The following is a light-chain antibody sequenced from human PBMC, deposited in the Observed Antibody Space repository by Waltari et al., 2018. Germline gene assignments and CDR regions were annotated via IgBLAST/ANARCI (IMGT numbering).Light chain of an antibody. CDR2: SNK. V-gene: IGLV1-44*01. CDR3: AACDDSLNSPV. Sequence: QSVLTQPPSASGTPGQRVTISCSGSGANFGSNTVAWYQPLPGTAPELLMYSNKVLPSGGRDRFAGSKSRTAASLAISGLQSEDEAEYYCAACDDSLNSPVFGGGSKLTVL. CDR1: GANFGSNT. J-gene: IGLJ3*02.